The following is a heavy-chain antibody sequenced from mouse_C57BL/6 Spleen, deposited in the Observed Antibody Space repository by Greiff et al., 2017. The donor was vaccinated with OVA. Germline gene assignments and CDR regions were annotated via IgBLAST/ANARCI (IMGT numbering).Heavy chain of an antibody. CDR3: ARSYDGHYYAMDY. Sequence: QVQLQQPGAELVRPGSSVKLSCKASGYTFTSYWMDWVKQRPGQGLEWIGNIYPSDSETHYNQKFKDKATLTVDKSSSTAYMQLSSLTSEDSAVYYGARSYDGHYYAMDYWGQGTSVTVSS. CDR1: GYTFTSYW. V-gene: IGHV1-61*01. D-gene: IGHD2-3*01. J-gene: IGHJ4*01. CDR2: IYPSDSET.